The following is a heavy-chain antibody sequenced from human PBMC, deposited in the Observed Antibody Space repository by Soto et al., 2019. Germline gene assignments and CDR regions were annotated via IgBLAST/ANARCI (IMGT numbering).Heavy chain of an antibody. CDR1: GGSFDITSSY. CDR3: ATVPIVGTKPYYFDS. J-gene: IGHJ4*02. V-gene: IGHV4-39*02. D-gene: IGHD1-1*01. Sequence: QLQLQESGPGLVKPSETLSLTCTVCGGSFDITSSYWAWVRQPPGKGLEWIAYIYYSGSTYYNPSLKSRITISVDTSTNQLSLRLSSVTAADTAVYYCATVPIVGTKPYYFDSWGQGTLVTVSS. CDR2: IYYSGST.